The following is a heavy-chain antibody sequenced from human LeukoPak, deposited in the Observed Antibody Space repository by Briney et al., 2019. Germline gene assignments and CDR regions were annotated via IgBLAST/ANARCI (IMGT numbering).Heavy chain of an antibody. CDR3: ARGVAGTVYYYMDV. D-gene: IGHD6-19*01. CDR2: INHSGST. Sequence: SETLSLTCAVYGGSFSGYYWSWIRQPPGKGLEWIGEINHSGSTNYNPSLKSRVTISVDTSKYQFSLKLSSVTAADTAVYYCARGVAGTVYYYMDVWGKGTTVTISS. CDR1: GGSFSGYY. J-gene: IGHJ6*03. V-gene: IGHV4-34*01.